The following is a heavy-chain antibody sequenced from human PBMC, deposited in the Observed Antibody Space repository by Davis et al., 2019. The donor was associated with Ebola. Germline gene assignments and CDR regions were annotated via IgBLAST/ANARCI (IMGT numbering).Heavy chain of an antibody. V-gene: IGHV3-23*01. J-gene: IGHJ6*03. CDR1: GFTFSTYA. CDR3: AKDRPIYTNYYYYMDV. Sequence: GGSLRLSCAASGFTFSTYAMNWVRQAPGKGLEWVSAISGSGGSTYYADSVKGRFAISRDNSKNTLYLQMNTLRAEDTAVYYCAKDRPIYTNYYYYMDVWGKGTTVTVSS. CDR2: ISGSGGST. D-gene: IGHD2-2*02.